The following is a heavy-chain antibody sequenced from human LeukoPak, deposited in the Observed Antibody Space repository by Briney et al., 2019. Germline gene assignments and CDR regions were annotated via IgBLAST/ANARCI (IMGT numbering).Heavy chain of an antibody. D-gene: IGHD3-16*01. CDR1: GGSISSSSYY. CDR2: IYYSGST. V-gene: IGHV4-39*07. CDR3: ARDVGGGYHPRGYNWFDP. J-gene: IGHJ5*02. Sequence: SETLSLTCTVSGGSISSSSYYWGWIRQPPGKGLEWIGSIYYSGSTYYNPSLKSRVTISVDTSKNQFSLKLSSVTAADTAVYYCARDVGGGYHPRGYNWFDPWGQGTLVTVSS.